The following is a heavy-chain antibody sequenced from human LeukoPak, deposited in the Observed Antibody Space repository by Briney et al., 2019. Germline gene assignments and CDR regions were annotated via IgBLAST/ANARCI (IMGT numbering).Heavy chain of an antibody. J-gene: IGHJ5*01. V-gene: IGHV7-4-1*02. CDR3: ARDGDDSSGYGPSSNWPAP. CDR2: INTNTGNP. D-gene: IGHD3-22*01. CDR1: GGTFTSYA. Sequence: ASVKVSCKASGGTFTSYAMNWVRQAPGQGLEWMGWINTNTGNPTYAQGFTGRFVFSLDTSVSTAYLQASSLKAEDTAVYYCARDGDDSSGYGPSSNWPAPWGQGTLVT.